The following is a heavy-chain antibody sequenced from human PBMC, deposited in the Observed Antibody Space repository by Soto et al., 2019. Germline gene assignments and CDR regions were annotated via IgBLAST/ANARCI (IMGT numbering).Heavy chain of an antibody. CDR1: GGTFSSYA. J-gene: IGHJ4*02. D-gene: IGHD3-22*01. Sequence: QVQLVQSGAEVKKPGSSVKVSCKASGGTFSSYAISWVRQAPGQGLEWMGGIIPIFGTANYAQKFQGRVTITADKSTSTAYMELSSLRSEDTAVYYCARDRVYYDSSGYYPLDYWGQGTLVTVSS. CDR2: IIPIFGTA. V-gene: IGHV1-69*06. CDR3: ARDRVYYDSSGYYPLDY.